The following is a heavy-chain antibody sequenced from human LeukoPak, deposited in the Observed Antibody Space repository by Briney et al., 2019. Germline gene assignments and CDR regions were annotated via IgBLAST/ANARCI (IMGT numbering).Heavy chain of an antibody. CDR1: GSTFTGYF. D-gene: IGHD5/OR15-5a*01. Sequence: GASVKVSCRASGSTFTGYFLHWVRQAPGQALEWMGWIYPDSGGTNFAQKFQGRVTMTRDTSISTTYMELSRLRSDDTAVYFCAKWGHSVCDPDYWGQGTLVTVSS. V-gene: IGHV1-2*02. CDR3: AKWGHSVCDPDY. CDR2: IYPDSGGT. J-gene: IGHJ4*02.